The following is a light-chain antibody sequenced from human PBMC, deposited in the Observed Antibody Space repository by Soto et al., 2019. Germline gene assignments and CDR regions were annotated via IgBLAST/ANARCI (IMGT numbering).Light chain of an antibody. V-gene: IGLV2-11*01. CDR1: PNDIGTYDY. CDR2: DVA. Sequence: QSALTQPTSVSGSPGQSIAISCTGNPNDIGTYDYVSWYQQHPGKAPKLLISDVANRASGVPDRFSGSKSGNTASLTISGLQPDDEAEYFCCSYAGSYTLIFGGGTKLTVL. J-gene: IGLJ2*01. CDR3: CSYAGSYTLI.